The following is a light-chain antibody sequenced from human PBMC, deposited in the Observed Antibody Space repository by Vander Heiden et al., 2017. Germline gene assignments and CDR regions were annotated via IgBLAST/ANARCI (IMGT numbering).Light chain of an antibody. CDR2: GAS. CDR1: QSVSSSY. V-gene: IGKV3-20*01. Sequence: EIDLTQSPCTLSLSPGERATLPCRASQSVSSSYLAWYQEKPGQAPRLLIYGASSRATGIPDRFSGSGSGTDFTLTISRLEPEDFAVYYCQQDGSSPLTFGGGTKVEIK. J-gene: IGKJ4*01. CDR3: QQDGSSPLT.